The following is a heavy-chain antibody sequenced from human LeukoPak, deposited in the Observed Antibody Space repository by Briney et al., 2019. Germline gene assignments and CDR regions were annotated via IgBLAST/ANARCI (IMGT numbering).Heavy chain of an antibody. CDR1: GFTFSSYA. D-gene: IGHD6-13*01. V-gene: IGHV3-23*01. CDR2: ISGSGGST. J-gene: IGHJ4*02. Sequence: PGGSLRLSCAASGFTFSSYAMSWVRQAPGKGLEWVSAISGSGGSTYYADSVKGRFTLSRDNSKNTLYLQMHSLRAEDTAVYYCAKDEQQQLALYYFDYWGQGTLVTVSS. CDR3: AKDEQQQLALYYFDY.